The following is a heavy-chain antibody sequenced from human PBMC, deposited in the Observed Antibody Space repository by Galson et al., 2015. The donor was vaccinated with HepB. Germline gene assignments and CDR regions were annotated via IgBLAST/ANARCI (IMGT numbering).Heavy chain of an antibody. D-gene: IGHD5-18*01. CDR1: GYSFTSYW. Sequence: QSGAEVKKPGQSLRIACTVSGYSFTSYWIGWVRQAPGKGLEWMGIIYPGDSDTRYSPSFQGQVTVSADRSISTAYLQWSSMKASDTAMYFCARVNPDTAMALGDYWGQGTLVTVAA. J-gene: IGHJ4*02. CDR2: IYPGDSDT. CDR3: ARVNPDTAMALGDY. V-gene: IGHV5-51*01.